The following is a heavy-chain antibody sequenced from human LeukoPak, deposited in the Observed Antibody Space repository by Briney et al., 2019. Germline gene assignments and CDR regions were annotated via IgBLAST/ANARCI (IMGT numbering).Heavy chain of an antibody. V-gene: IGHV1-2*02. J-gene: IGHJ4*02. Sequence: ASVKVSCKASGYTFTGYYMHWVRQAPGQGLEWMGWINPNSGGTNYAQKFQGRVTMTRDTSISTAYMELSRLRSDDTAVYYCARTYGYNYGISQPYYFDYWGQGTLVTVSS. CDR2: INPNSGGT. CDR1: GYTFTGYY. CDR3: ARTYGYNYGISQPYYFDY. D-gene: IGHD5-18*01.